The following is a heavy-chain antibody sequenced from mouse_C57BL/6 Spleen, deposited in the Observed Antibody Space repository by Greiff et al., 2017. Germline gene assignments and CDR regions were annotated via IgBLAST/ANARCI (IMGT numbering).Heavy chain of an antibody. CDR2: IYPGDGDT. V-gene: IGHV1-82*01. Sequence: VQLQQSGPELVKPGASVKISCKASGYAFSSSWMNWVKQRPGKGLEWIGRIYPGDGDTNYNGKFKGKATLTADKSSSTAYMQLSSLTSEDSAVYFCARRGGYYVVDYWGQGTTLTVSS. J-gene: IGHJ2*01. D-gene: IGHD2-3*01. CDR1: GYAFSSSW. CDR3: ARRGGYYVVDY.